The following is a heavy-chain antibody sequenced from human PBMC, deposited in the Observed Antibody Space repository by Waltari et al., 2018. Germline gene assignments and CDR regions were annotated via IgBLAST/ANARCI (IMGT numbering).Heavy chain of an antibody. CDR3: ARDLWQRLGGYYFDS. CDR1: GFTFSTYW. CDR2: IKQYGSEK. V-gene: IGHV3-7*01. D-gene: IGHD5-12*01. J-gene: IGHJ4*02. Sequence: EVQVVESGGGLVQPGGSLRLSCAASGFTFSTYWMTWVRQAPGKGLEWVAKIKQYGSEKYFVDSVKGRFTISRDNAENSLYLQMNILRAEDTAVYYCARDLWQRLGGYYFDSWGQGTLVTVSS.